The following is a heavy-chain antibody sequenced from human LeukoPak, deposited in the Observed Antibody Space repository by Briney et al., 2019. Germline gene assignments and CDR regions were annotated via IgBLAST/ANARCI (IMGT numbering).Heavy chain of an antibody. D-gene: IGHD1-14*01. Sequence: SETLSLTCTVSGGSISSYYWSWIRQPPGKGLEWIGYIYYSGSTNYNPSLKSRVTISVDTSKNQFSLKLSSVTAADTAVYYCARVLPEWSYFDYWGQGTLVTVSS. CDR2: IYYSGST. V-gene: IGHV4-59*01. J-gene: IGHJ4*02. CDR3: ARVLPEWSYFDY. CDR1: GGSISSYY.